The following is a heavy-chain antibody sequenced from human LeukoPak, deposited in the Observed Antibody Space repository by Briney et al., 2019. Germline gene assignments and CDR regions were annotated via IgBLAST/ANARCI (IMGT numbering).Heavy chain of an antibody. V-gene: IGHV3-23*01. Sequence: PGGSLRLSCAASGFTFSSFAMSWVRQAPGKGLEWASAISGSGGSTYYADSVKGRFTISRDNSKNTLYLQMNRLRAEDTGVYYCAKDPDCTSGVCYTFFDYWGQGTLVTVSS. CDR2: ISGSGGST. D-gene: IGHD2-8*01. CDR1: GFTFSSFA. J-gene: IGHJ4*02. CDR3: AKDPDCTSGVCYTFFDY.